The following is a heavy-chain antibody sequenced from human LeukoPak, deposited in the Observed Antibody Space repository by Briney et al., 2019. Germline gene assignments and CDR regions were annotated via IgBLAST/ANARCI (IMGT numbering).Heavy chain of an antibody. CDR3: ASDSDYYDSSGYYN. Sequence: GGSLRLSCATSGFTVSSNYMSWVRQAPGKGLEWVSVIYSGGSTYYADSVKGRFTISRDNSKNTLYLQMNSLRAEDTAVYYCASDSDYYDSSGYYNWGQGTLVTVSS. V-gene: IGHV3-66*01. CDR2: IYSGGST. CDR1: GFTVSSNY. J-gene: IGHJ4*02. D-gene: IGHD3-22*01.